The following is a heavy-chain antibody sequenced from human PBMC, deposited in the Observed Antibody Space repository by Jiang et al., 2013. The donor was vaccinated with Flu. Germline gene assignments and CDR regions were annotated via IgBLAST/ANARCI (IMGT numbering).Heavy chain of an antibody. Sequence: SGAEVKKPGTTVQISCKVSGYTFTDYQMHWIQQSPGKGLEWMGLIDPENGETIFAGNFQGRVSLTADTSTDTAYMELSSLTSDDTAIYYCARDRYGGDNSFHNWGQGTLVTVSS. CDR1: GYTFTDYQ. CDR3: ARDRYGGDNSFHN. J-gene: IGHJ4*02. V-gene: IGHV1-69-2*01. CDR2: IDPENGET. D-gene: IGHD4-23*01.